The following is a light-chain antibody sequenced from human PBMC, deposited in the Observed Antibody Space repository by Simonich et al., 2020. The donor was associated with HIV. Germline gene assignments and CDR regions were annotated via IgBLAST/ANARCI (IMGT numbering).Light chain of an antibody. V-gene: IGKV2D-29*02. J-gene: IGKJ1*01. Sequence: EIVMTQTPLSLSVTPGQPASISCKSSRSLLYSDGKTYLYWYLQKPGQSPQPLIYEIFKRFSGGPDRFSGSGSGTDFTLKISRVEAEDVGVYYCMQSIQLPRTFGQGTKVEIK. CDR1: RSLLYSDGKTY. CDR3: MQSIQLPRT. CDR2: EIF.